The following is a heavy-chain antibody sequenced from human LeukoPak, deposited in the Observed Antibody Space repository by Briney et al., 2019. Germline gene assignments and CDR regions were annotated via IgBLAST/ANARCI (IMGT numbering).Heavy chain of an antibody. Sequence: SETLSLTCTVSGGSISSPHYYWDWIRQPPGKGLEWIGNIYYSGSTYYNPSLKSRVTISVDTSKNQFSLKLNSVTAADTAVYYCASTHYYGSGRSKGGYYYYYMDVWGKGTTVTISS. J-gene: IGHJ6*03. CDR1: GGSISSPHYY. D-gene: IGHD3-10*01. CDR3: ASTHYYGSGRSKGGYYYYYMDV. V-gene: IGHV4-39*07. CDR2: IYYSGST.